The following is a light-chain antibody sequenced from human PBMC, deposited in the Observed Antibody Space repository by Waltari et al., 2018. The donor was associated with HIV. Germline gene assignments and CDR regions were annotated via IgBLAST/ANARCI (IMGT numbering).Light chain of an antibody. CDR3: QQYDTLPLT. V-gene: IGKV1-33*01. J-gene: IGKJ4*01. CDR1: QDISKY. Sequence: DIQMIQSPSSLSASVGDRVTITCQASQDISKYVNWYQQKPGKAPKLLICDKSNLETGVPSRFSGGGSVTNFTFTISSLQSEDLATYFCQQYDTLPLTFGGGTKVEIK. CDR2: DKS.